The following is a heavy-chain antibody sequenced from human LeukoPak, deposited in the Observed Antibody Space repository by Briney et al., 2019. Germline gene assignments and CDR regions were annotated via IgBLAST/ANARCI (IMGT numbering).Heavy chain of an antibody. CDR3: ASEPDYGDYTLDY. Sequence: GSLRLSCAASGFTFSSYWMHWVRQAPGKGLVWVSRINSDGSSTSYADSVKGRFTISRDNAKNTLYLQMNSLRAEDTAVYYCASEPDYGDYTLDYWGQGILVTVSS. J-gene: IGHJ4*02. CDR2: INSDGSST. CDR1: GFTFSSYW. D-gene: IGHD4-17*01. V-gene: IGHV3-74*01.